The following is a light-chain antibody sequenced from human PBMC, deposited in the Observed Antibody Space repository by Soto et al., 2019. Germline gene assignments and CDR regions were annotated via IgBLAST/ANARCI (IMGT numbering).Light chain of an antibody. V-gene: IGKV1-5*03. CDR3: QQYNLYSWT. J-gene: IGKJ1*01. CDR1: QSISVW. Sequence: DIQMTQSPSTLSASVGDRVTITCRASQSISVWLAWYQQKPGKAPNLLIYKASTLQSRVPSRFSGSGSGTEFTLTISSLQPDDFATYYCQQYNLYSWTFGQGTKVEI. CDR2: KAS.